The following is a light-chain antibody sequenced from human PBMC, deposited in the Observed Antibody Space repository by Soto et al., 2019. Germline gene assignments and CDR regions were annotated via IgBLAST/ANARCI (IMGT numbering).Light chain of an antibody. CDR2: DAS. V-gene: IGKV3-15*01. CDR1: QSVTNK. CDR3: QQYNNWPLT. J-gene: IGKJ4*01. Sequence: EIIMTQSPSTLSVSPGERATLSCRASQSVTNKLAWYQQKPGQAPRLLIYDASTRDTDIPASFSGSGSGTEFTLTISSLQSEDFAIYYCQQYNNWPLTFGGGTRVEIK.